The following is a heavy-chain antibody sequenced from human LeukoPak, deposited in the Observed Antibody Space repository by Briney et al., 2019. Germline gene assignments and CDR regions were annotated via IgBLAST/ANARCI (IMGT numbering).Heavy chain of an antibody. V-gene: IGHV4-39*07. CDR2: IYYSGST. J-gene: IGHJ4*02. Sequence: SETLSLTCTVSGGSISSSSYYWGWIRQPPGKGLEWIGSIYYSGSTYYNPSLKSRVTISVDTSKNQFSLKLSSVTAADTAVYYCARDYSLLLDYFDYWGQGTLVTVSS. CDR1: GGSISSSSYY. D-gene: IGHD3-22*01. CDR3: ARDYSLLLDYFDY.